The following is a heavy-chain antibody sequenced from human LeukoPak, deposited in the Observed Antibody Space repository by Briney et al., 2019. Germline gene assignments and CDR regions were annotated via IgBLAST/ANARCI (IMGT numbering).Heavy chain of an antibody. D-gene: IGHD5-12*01. Sequence: GGSLRLSCEVSGFTFSTYAMSWVRQAPGKGLEWVSVISGSGGSTYYADSVKGRFTISRDNSKNTLYLQMNSLRAEDTAVYYCAKVVSGYHFDYWGQGTLVTVSS. J-gene: IGHJ4*02. CDR1: GFTFSTYA. CDR3: AKVVSGYHFDY. CDR2: ISGSGGST. V-gene: IGHV3-23*01.